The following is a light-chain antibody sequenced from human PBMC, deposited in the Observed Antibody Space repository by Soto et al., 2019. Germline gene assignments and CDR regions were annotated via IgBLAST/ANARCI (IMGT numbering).Light chain of an antibody. CDR1: SSDVGNYNY. CDR2: EVS. V-gene: IGLV2-8*01. Sequence: QSVLTQPPSASGSPGQSVTISCIGTSSDVGNYNYVSWYQQHPGKAPKLMIYEVSKRPSGVPDRFSGSKSGNTASLTVSGLQTDDEADCYCSSYAGSNNYVFGTGTKGTVL. CDR3: SSYAGSNNYV. J-gene: IGLJ1*01.